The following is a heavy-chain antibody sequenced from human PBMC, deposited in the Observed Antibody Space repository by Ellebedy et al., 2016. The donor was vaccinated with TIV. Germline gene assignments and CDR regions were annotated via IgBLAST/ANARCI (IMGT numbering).Heavy chain of an antibody. CDR2: IYYSGST. Sequence: SETLSLXCTVSGGSISSYYWSWIRQPPGKGLEWIGYIYYSGSTNYNPSLKSRVTISVDTSKNQFSLKLSSVTAADTAVYYCARGGYSSSSWGNYYYYYMDVWGKGTTVTVSS. CDR1: GGSISSYY. J-gene: IGHJ6*03. CDR3: ARGGYSSSSWGNYYYYYMDV. D-gene: IGHD6-6*01. V-gene: IGHV4-59*01.